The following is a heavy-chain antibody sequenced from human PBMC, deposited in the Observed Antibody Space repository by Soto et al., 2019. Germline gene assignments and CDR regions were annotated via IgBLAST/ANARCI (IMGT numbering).Heavy chain of an antibody. Sequence: SETLSLTCTVSGGSISSGGYYWSWIRQHPGKGLEWIGYIYYSGSTYYNPSLKSRVTISVDTSKNQFSLKLSSVTAADTAVYYCARSLHSMVRGVIIRWGQGTLVTVSS. CDR1: GGSISSGGYY. V-gene: IGHV4-31*03. J-gene: IGHJ4*02. CDR2: IYYSGST. D-gene: IGHD3-10*01. CDR3: ARSLHSMVRGVIIR.